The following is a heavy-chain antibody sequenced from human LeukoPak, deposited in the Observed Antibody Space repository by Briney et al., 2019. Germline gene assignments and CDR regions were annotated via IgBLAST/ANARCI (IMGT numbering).Heavy chain of an antibody. D-gene: IGHD5-24*01. V-gene: IGHV3-74*03. J-gene: IGHJ6*03. CDR2: ITSDGSST. CDR3: ARTGDGYSSFSYYYYMDV. CDR1: GFTFSTYW. Sequence: PGGSLRLSCAASGFTFSTYWMYWVRQAPGKGLVWVSHITSDGSSTKYADSVKGRFTISRDNAKKSLYLQVNSLRAEDTAVYYCARTGDGYSSFSYYYYMDVWGKGTTVSVSS.